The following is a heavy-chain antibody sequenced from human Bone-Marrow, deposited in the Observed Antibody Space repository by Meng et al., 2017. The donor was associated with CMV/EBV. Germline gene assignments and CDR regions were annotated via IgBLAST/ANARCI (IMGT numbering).Heavy chain of an antibody. D-gene: IGHD2-21*01. Sequence: ASVKVSCKASGGTFSNYAISWVRQAPGQGLEWMGWISAFNGDTKYAQNLQGRVTMTTDTSTSTAYMELRSLRSDDTALYYCARGGVVIAADYWGQGTLVTVSS. J-gene: IGHJ4*02. CDR1: GGTFSNYA. V-gene: IGHV1-18*01. CDR2: ISAFNGDT. CDR3: ARGGVVIAADY.